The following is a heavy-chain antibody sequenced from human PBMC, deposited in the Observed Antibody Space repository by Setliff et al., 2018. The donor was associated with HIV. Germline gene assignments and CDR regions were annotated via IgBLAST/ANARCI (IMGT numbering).Heavy chain of an antibody. Sequence: LSLSCAASGFTVSNDYMSGVRQAPGRGLEWVSVIHSGGSTYYADSVKGRFTISRDNAKNSLYLQMISLRAEDTAVFYCAYYSSGSFYLGYYYYYGMDVWGQGTTVTVSS. J-gene: IGHJ6*02. V-gene: IGHV3-66*01. CDR3: AYYSSGSFYLGYYYYYGMDV. CDR1: GFTVSNDY. CDR2: IHSGGST. D-gene: IGHD3-10*01.